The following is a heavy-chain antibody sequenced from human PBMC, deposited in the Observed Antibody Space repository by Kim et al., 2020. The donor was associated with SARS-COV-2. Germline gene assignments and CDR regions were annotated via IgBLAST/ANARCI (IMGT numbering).Heavy chain of an antibody. Sequence: GGSLRLSCTGSGFTFGDHAMDWFRQAAGKGLEWVGFIRSKAYGGTTEYAASVQGRFTISRDDSKSIAYLQMNSLKTEDTAVYYCARGGGTGTTEADYWGQGTLVTVSS. J-gene: IGHJ4*02. CDR1: GFTFGDHA. CDR2: IRSKAYGGTT. CDR3: ARGGGTGTTEADY. V-gene: IGHV3-49*03. D-gene: IGHD1-1*01.